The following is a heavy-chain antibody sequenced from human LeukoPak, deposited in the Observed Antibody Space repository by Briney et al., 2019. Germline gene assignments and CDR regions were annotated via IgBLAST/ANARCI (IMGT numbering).Heavy chain of an antibody. V-gene: IGHV4-34*01. CDR1: GGSFSGYY. Sequence: SETLSLTCAVYGGSFSGYYWSWIRQPPGKGLEWIGEINHSGTTNYNPSLKSRVTISVDTSKNQFSLKLSSVTAADTAVYYCAELGITMIGGVWGKGTTVTISS. D-gene: IGHD3-10*02. CDR2: INHSGTT. CDR3: AELGITMIGGV. J-gene: IGHJ6*04.